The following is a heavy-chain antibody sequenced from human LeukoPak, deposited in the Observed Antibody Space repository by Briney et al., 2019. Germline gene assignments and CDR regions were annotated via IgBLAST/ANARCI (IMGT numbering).Heavy chain of an antibody. Sequence: GGSLRLSCAASGFTFSTFAMIWVRQPPGKGLEWVANIKQDGSEKYYVDSVKGRFTISRDNAKNSLYLQMNSLRAEDTAVYYCARDYVLLWFGELLPYFDYWGQGTLVAVSS. CDR1: GFTFSTFA. D-gene: IGHD3-10*01. J-gene: IGHJ4*02. CDR3: ARDYVLLWFGELLPYFDY. V-gene: IGHV3-7*01. CDR2: IKQDGSEK.